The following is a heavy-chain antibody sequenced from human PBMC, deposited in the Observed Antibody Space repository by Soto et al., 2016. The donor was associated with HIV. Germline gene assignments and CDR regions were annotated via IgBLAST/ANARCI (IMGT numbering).Heavy chain of an antibody. V-gene: IGHV3-30*04. CDR2: ISYDGSNK. CDR1: GFTFSSYA. J-gene: IGHJ4*02. Sequence: VQLVESGGGVVQPGRSLRLSCAASGFTFSSYAMHWVRQAPGKGLEWVAVISYDGSNKYYADSVKGRFTISRDNSKNTLYLQMNSLRAEDTAVYYCARGSPELRYLTGYPILLDYWGQGTLVTVSS. CDR3: ARGSPELRYLTGYPILLDY. D-gene: IGHD3-9*01.